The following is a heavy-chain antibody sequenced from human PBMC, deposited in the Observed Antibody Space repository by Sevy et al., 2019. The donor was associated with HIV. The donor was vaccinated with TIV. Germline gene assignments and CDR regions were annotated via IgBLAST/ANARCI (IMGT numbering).Heavy chain of an antibody. J-gene: IGHJ4*02. V-gene: IGHV4-39*01. Sequence: SDTLSLTCTVSGASMRSSHYWGWIRQPPGKGLEWIASVYNGGTTYYNPSLKTRVTISVDTSKNQFSLKLASLTAADTAVYYCARLTQWLGPSFDSWGQGTLVTVSS. D-gene: IGHD6-19*01. CDR1: GASMRSSHY. CDR3: ARLTQWLGPSFDS. CDR2: VYNGGTT.